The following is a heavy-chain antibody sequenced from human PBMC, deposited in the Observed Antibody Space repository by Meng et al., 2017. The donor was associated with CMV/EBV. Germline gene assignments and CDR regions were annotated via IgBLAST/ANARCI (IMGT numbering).Heavy chain of an antibody. CDR1: GLPISNYW. V-gene: IGHV3-7*02. J-gene: IGHJ4*02. CDR3: RLGHYSQD. Sequence: YLGWVGGGLGQPGGSLRSSCAASGLPISNYWMSWVRQAPGKGLEWVANIKNDGSERYYVDSVKGRFSISRDNADNSLYLQMNNLRAEDTAVYYCRLGHYSQDWGQGTLVTVSS. CDR2: IKNDGSER. D-gene: IGHD4-17*01.